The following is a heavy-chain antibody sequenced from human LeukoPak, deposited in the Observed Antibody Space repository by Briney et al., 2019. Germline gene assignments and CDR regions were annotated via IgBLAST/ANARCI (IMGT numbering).Heavy chain of an antibody. J-gene: IGHJ3*02. Sequence: ASVKVSCKASGYTFTGYYMHWVRQAPGQGLEWMGWINPNSGGTNYAQKFQGRVTMTRDTSISTAYMELSRLRSDDTAVYYCARTLPLVSEGGYGSRAFDIWGQGTMVTVSS. CDR2: INPNSGGT. CDR3: ARTLPLVSEGGYGSRAFDI. V-gene: IGHV1-2*02. D-gene: IGHD3-10*01. CDR1: GYTFTGYY.